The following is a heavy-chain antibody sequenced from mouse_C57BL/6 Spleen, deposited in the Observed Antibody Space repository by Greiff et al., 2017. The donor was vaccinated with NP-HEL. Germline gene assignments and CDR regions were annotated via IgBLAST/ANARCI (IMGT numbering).Heavy chain of an antibody. CDR3: ARSGYDYDED. V-gene: IGHV1-81*01. CDR1: GYTFTSYG. Sequence: VHLVESGAELARPGASVKLSCKASGYTFTSYGISWVKQRTGQGLEWIGEIYPRSGNTYYNEKFKGKATLTADKSSSTAYMELRSLTSEDSAVYFCARSGYDYDEDWGQGTTLTVSS. CDR2: IYPRSGNT. D-gene: IGHD2-4*01. J-gene: IGHJ2*01.